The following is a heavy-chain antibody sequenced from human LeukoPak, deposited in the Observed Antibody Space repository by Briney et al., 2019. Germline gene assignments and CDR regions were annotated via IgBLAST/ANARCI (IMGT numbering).Heavy chain of an antibody. D-gene: IGHD3-10*01. J-gene: IGHJ4*02. CDR3: ARGIDVMGRGVIFDY. V-gene: IGHV4-39*07. CDR2: IYYSGNT. CDR1: GGSFSSNRYY. Sequence: PSETLSLTCTVSGGSFSSNRYYWGWIRQPPGKGLEWIGTIYYSGNTYYNPSLKSRVTISEDTSKKQFSLKLSSVTVADTAVYYCARGIDVMGRGVIFDYWGQGTLVTVSS.